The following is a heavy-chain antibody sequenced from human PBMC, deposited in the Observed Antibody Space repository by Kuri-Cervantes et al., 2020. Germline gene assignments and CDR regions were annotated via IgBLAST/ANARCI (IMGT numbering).Heavy chain of an antibody. CDR1: GFTFSSYA. V-gene: IGHV3-23*01. CDR2: ISGSGGST. J-gene: IGHJ4*02. Sequence: GESLKISCAASGFTFSSYAMHWVRQAPGKGLEWVSAISGSGGSTYYADSVKGRFTISRDNSKNTLHLQMNSLRAEDTAVYYCAKRSVRFLEWLSAEFDYWGQGTLVTVSS. CDR3: AKRSVRFLEWLSAEFDY. D-gene: IGHD3-3*01.